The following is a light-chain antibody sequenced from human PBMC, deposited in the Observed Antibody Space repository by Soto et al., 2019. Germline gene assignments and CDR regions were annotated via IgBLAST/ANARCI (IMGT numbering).Light chain of an antibody. CDR3: AAWDDSLNGHV. Sequence: QSVLTQPPSVSEAPRQRVTISCSGSSSYIGNNAVNWYQQLPGKAPKLLIYYDDLLPSGVSDRFSGSKSGTSASLAISGLQSEDEADYYCAAWDDSLNGHVFGTGTKVTVL. J-gene: IGLJ1*01. V-gene: IGLV1-36*01. CDR1: SSYIGNNA. CDR2: YDD.